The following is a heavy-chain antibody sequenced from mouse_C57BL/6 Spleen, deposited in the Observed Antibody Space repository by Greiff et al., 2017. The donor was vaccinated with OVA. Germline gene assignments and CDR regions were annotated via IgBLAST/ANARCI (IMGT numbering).Heavy chain of an antibody. Sequence: SGYTFTDYYMNWVKQSHGKGLAWIGDIIPNIGGTSSNRKFRAKATLTVDKSSSTAYTELRSLTSEYSAVDYCASNSNYLYWYFDVWGTGTTVTVSS. CDR1: GYTFTDYY. CDR2: IIPNIGGT. J-gene: IGHJ1*03. D-gene: IGHD2-5*01. CDR3: ASNSNYLYWYFDV. V-gene: IGHV1-26*01.